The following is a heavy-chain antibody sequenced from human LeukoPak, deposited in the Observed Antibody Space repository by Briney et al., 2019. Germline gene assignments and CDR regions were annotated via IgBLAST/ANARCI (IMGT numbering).Heavy chain of an antibody. V-gene: IGHV7-4-1*02. CDR1: GGTFSSTYA. CDR2: TNPNTGNP. J-gene: IGHJ4*02. CDR3: ARAIMHLGELSLPSY. D-gene: IGHD3-16*02. Sequence: GSSVKVSCKASGGTFSSTYAISWVRQAPGQGLEWMGWTNPNTGNPAYAQGFTGRFVFSLDTSVNTAYLQISSLEAEDTAVYYCARAIMHLGELSLPSYWGQGTLVTVSS.